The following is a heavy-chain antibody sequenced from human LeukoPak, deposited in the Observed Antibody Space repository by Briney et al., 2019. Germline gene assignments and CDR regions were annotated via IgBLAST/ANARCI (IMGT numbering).Heavy chain of an antibody. J-gene: IGHJ5*02. V-gene: IGHV4-34*01. Sequence: PSETLSLTCAVYGGSFSGYYWGWIRQPPGKGLEWIGSIYYSGSTYYNPSLKSRVTISVDTSKNQFSLKLSSVTAADTAVYYCARDYAVAAAGISAWFDPWGQGTLVTVSS. CDR3: ARDYAVAAAGISAWFDP. D-gene: IGHD6-13*01. CDR2: IYYSGST. CDR1: GGSFSGYY.